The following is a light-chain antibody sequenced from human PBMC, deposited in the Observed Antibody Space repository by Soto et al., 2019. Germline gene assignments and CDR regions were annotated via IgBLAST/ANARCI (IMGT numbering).Light chain of an antibody. J-gene: IGLJ1*01. CDR1: NSNIGSDFA. Sequence: QSVLTQPPSVSGAPGQRVAISCTANNSNIGSDFAVSWYRQFPGTAPKLLIYVNTNRPSGVPARFSGSKSGASASLTIVGLRSEDEAIYYCAAWDASLSACVFGNGTKLTVL. V-gene: IGLV1-40*01. CDR2: VNT. CDR3: AAWDASLSACV.